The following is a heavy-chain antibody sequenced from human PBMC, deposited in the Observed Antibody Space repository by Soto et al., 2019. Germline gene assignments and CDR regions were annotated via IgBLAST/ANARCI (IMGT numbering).Heavy chain of an antibody. V-gene: IGHV1-3*01. D-gene: IGHD3-22*01. J-gene: IGHJ4*02. CDR3: ARDRTPYDEDKSGVYFAEY. Sequence: QVQVVQSGAEVKKPGASVTVSCKTSGYTFTSYVIHWVRQAPGQRPEWMGWINGGNGNTGYSQIFQDRVTITRDTSTSTAYMELSGLRGEDTAVYYCARDRTPYDEDKSGVYFAEYWGQGTPVTVSS. CDR1: GYTFTSYV. CDR2: INGGNGNT.